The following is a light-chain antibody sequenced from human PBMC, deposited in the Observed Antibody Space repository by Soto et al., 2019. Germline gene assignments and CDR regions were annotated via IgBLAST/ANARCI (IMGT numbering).Light chain of an antibody. J-gene: IGKJ1*01. CDR2: AAS. CDR1: RTISSY. Sequence: DIQMTQSPSSLSASVGDRVTITCRASRTISSYLNWYQQKPGKAPNLLIYAASNLQGGVPSRFSGSGSGTDFTLTIGSLHSEDFATYYCQQTYSTPGTFGQGTKVDIK. CDR3: QQTYSTPGT. V-gene: IGKV1-39*01.